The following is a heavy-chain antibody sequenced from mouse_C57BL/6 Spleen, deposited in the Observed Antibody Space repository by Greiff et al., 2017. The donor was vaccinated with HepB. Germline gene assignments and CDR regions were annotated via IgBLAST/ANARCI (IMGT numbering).Heavy chain of an antibody. V-gene: IGHV1-26*01. CDR2: INPNNGGT. CDR3: ARDGKREYAMDY. Sequence: VQLQQSGPELVKPGASVKISCKASGYTFTDYYMNWVKQSHGKSLEWIGDINPNNGGTSYNQKFKGKATLTVDKSYSTAYMELRSLTSEDSAVYYCARDGKREYAMDYWGQGTSVTVSS. D-gene: IGHD2-1*01. CDR1: GYTFTDYY. J-gene: IGHJ4*01.